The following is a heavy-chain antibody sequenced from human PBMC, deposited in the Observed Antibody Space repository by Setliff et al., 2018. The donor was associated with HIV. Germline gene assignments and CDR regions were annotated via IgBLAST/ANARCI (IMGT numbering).Heavy chain of an antibody. CDR2: INTNTGDP. J-gene: IGHJ4*02. V-gene: IGHV7-4-1*02. CDR3: ARDQRLFYFDS. CDR1: EYIFSNYA. Sequence: ASVKVSCKASEYIFSNYAIHWMRQAPGQGLEWMGWINTNTGDPTYAQGFTGRFVFSLDTSVNTAYLQISSLKAEDTAVFYCARDQRLFYFDSWGQGTLVTSPQ.